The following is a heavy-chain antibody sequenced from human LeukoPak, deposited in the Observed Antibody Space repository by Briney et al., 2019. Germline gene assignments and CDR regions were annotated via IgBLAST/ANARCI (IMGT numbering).Heavy chain of an antibody. CDR3: ARTAAMVTIFDY. D-gene: IGHD5-18*01. CDR2: INAGNGNT. Sequence: ASVKVSCKASGYTFSRYGMHWVRQAPGQRLEWMGWINAGNGNTKYSQKFQGRVTITRDTSASTAYMELSSLRSEDTAVYYCARTAAMVTIFDYWGQGTLVTVSS. CDR1: GYTFSRYG. V-gene: IGHV1-3*01. J-gene: IGHJ4*02.